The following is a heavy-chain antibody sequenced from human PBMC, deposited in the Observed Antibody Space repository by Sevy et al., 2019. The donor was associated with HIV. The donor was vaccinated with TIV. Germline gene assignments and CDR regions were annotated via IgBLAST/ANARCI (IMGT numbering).Heavy chain of an antibody. CDR1: GFTFSSYA. V-gene: IGHV3-23*01. CDR2: ISGSGGST. D-gene: IGHD3-9*01. Sequence: GGSLRLSCVASGFTFSSYAMSWVRQAPGKGLEWVSAISGSGGSTYYADSVKGRFTISRDNSKNTLYLQMNSLRAEDTAVYYCAKADILTGYACDYWGQGTLVTVSS. J-gene: IGHJ4*02. CDR3: AKADILTGYACDY.